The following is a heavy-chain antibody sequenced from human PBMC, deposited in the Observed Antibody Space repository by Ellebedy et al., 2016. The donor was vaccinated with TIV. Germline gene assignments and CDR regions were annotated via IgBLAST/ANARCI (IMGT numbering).Heavy chain of an antibody. CDR1: GFTLSTYG. D-gene: IGHD2/OR15-2a*01. CDR3: VTNRREYFDY. V-gene: IGHV3-33*01. CDR2: VWHDGSNK. J-gene: IGHJ4*02. Sequence: PGGSLRLSCAASGFTLSTYGMVWVRQAPGKGLEWVAVVWHDGSNKYYADSVKGRFTISRDKSKNMLFLQMNSLTAEDSAVYYCVTNRREYFDYWGQGTLVTVSS.